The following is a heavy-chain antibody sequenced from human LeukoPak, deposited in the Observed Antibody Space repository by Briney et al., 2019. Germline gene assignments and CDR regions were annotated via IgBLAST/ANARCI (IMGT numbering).Heavy chain of an antibody. D-gene: IGHD4-17*01. Sequence: PGGSLRLSCAASGFTVSSNYMSWVRQAPGKGLEWVSVIYSGGSTYYADSVKGRFTISRDNSKNTLYLQMNSLRAEDTAVYYCARDFPVPPFAYGDYEIQEYWGQGTLVTVSS. CDR2: IYSGGST. CDR1: GFTVSSNY. V-gene: IGHV3-53*01. CDR3: ARDFPVPPFAYGDYEIQEY. J-gene: IGHJ4*02.